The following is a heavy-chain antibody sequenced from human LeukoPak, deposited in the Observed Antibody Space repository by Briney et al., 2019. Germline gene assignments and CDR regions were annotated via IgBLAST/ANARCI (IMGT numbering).Heavy chain of an antibody. CDR3: AREFEGGYDSLYYFDY. Sequence: GRSLRLSCAASGFTFSSYWMSWVRQAPGKGLEWVSNIKQDGSEKYYVDSVKGRFTISRDNAKNSLYLQMNSLRAEDTAVYYCAREFEGGYDSLYYFDYWGQGTLVTVSS. D-gene: IGHD5-12*01. J-gene: IGHJ4*02. V-gene: IGHV3-7*01. CDR2: IKQDGSEK. CDR1: GFTFSSYW.